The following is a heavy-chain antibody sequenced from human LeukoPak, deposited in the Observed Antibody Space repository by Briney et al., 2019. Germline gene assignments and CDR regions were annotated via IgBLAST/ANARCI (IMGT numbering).Heavy chain of an antibody. D-gene: IGHD3-22*01. V-gene: IGHV4-39*07. CDR2: IYYSGST. CDR3: ARDVQYYYDSSGYYDY. J-gene: IGHJ4*02. CDR1: GGSISTSSHY. Sequence: PSETLSLTCSVSGGSISTSSHYWAWIRQPPGKGLEWIGTIYYSGSTYYNPSLKSGVTISVDTSKNQFSLKLSSVTAADTAVYYCARDVQYYYDSSGYYDYWGQGTLVTVSS.